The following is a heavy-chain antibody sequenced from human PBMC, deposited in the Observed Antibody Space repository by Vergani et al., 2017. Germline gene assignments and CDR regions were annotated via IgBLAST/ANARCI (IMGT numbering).Heavy chain of an antibody. CDR1: GFTFSSYG. Sequence: VQLVQSGGGVVQPGGSLRLSCAASGFTFSSYGMHWVRQAPGKGLEWVAFIRYDGSNKYYADSVKGRVTISRDNSKNTLYLQMNSLRAEDTALYYCAKDIDVLLWFGEGKSGAFDIWGQGTMVTVSS. CDR3: AKDIDVLLWFGEGKSGAFDI. J-gene: IGHJ3*02. CDR2: IRYDGSNK. D-gene: IGHD3-10*01. V-gene: IGHV3-30*02.